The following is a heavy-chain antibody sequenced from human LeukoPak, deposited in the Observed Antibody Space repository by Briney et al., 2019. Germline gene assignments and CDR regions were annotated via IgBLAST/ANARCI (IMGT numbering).Heavy chain of an antibody. CDR2: IYYSGST. D-gene: IGHD3-22*01. CDR3: ARDYYDSSGYWRYDAFDI. V-gene: IGHV4-39*07. J-gene: IGHJ3*02. CDR1: GGSISSSSYY. Sequence: SETLSLTCTVSGGSISSSSYYWGWIRQPPGKGLEWIGSIYYSGSTYYNPSLKSRVTISVDTSKNQFSLKLSSVTAADTAVYYCARDYYDSSGYWRYDAFDIWGQGTMVTVSS.